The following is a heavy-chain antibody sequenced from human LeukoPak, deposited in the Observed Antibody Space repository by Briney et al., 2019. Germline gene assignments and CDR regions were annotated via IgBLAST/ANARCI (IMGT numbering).Heavy chain of an antibody. V-gene: IGHV3-11*01. CDR1: GFTFSDYY. Sequence: GGSLRLSCAASGFTFSDYYMSWIRQAPGKGLEWVSYISSSGSTKYYADSVKGRFTISRDNAKNSLYLQMNSLRAEDTAVYYCARAGSVFRRPFDYWGQGTLVTVSS. D-gene: IGHD2-21*01. CDR2: ISSSGSTK. J-gene: IGHJ4*02. CDR3: ARAGSVFRRPFDY.